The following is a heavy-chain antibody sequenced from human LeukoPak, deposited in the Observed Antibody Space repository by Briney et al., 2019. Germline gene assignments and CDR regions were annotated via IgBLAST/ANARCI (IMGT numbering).Heavy chain of an antibody. CDR3: TKDPATRDGHGAWFDP. Sequence: GGSLRLSCAASGFTFSSYGMHWVRQAPGKGLEWVTFIRYDGSNKYYTDSVKGRFTISRDNSKNSLYLQMNSLKTEDTALYFCTKDPATRDGHGAWFDPWGRGTLVTVSS. J-gene: IGHJ5*02. D-gene: IGHD5-24*01. CDR1: GFTFSSYG. CDR2: IRYDGSNK. V-gene: IGHV3-30*02.